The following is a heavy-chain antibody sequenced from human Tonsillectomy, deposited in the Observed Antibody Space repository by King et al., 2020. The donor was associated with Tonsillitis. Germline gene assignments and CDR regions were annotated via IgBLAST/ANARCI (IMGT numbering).Heavy chain of an antibody. CDR1: GFTFSSYA. V-gene: IGHV3-23*04. CDR2: IHGSDGRT. D-gene: IGHD1-26*01. Sequence: EVQLVQSGGGLVQPGGSLRLSCATSGFTFSSYAMSWVRQAPGKGLEWVSTIHGSDGRTYYAASVKGRFTISRDKSKNTLYRQMSSLRAEDTAVYYCAKTASVWEGGEYWGQGTLVTVSS. CDR3: AKTASVWEGGEY. J-gene: IGHJ4*02.